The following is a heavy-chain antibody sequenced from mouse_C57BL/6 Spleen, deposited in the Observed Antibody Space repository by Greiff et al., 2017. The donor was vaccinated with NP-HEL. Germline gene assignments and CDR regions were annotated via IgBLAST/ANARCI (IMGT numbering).Heavy chain of an antibody. D-gene: IGHD2-2*01. CDR3: ARWYYGYDGFAY. J-gene: IGHJ3*01. V-gene: IGHV1-22*01. CDR1: GYTFTDYN. CDR2: INPNNGGT. Sequence: EVQLQQSGPELVKPGASVKMSCKASGYTFTDYNMHWVKQSHGKSLEWIGYINPNNGGTSYNQKFKGKATLTVNKSSSTAYMELRSLTSEDSAVYYCARWYYGYDGFAYWGQGTLVTVSA.